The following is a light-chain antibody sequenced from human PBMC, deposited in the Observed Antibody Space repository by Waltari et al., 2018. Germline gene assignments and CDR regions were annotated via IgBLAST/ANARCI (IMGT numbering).Light chain of an antibody. CDR3: NSWTTSSTLL. J-gene: IGLJ3*02. V-gene: IGLV2-14*03. CDR2: DVS. CDR1: SSDVGGYNY. Sequence: QSALTQPASVSGSPGQSITISCTGTSSDVGGYNYVSWYQHHPGKAPKLIISDVSKRPSGVSDRFSGSKSGNTASLTISGLQTEDEADYYCNSWTTSSTLLFGGGTKVTVL.